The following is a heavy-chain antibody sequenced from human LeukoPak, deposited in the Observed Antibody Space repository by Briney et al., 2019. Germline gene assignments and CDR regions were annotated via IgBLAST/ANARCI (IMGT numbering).Heavy chain of an antibody. Sequence: GASVKVSCKASGYTFTSYDINWVRQATGQGLEWMGWMNPNSGNTGYAQKLQGRVTMTRNTSISTAYMELSSLRSEDTAVYYCARGSEWQWLVLGGDYYYYGMDVWGQGTTVTVSS. CDR3: ARGSEWQWLVLGGDYYYYGMDV. V-gene: IGHV1-8*01. J-gene: IGHJ6*02. CDR1: GYTFTSYD. CDR2: MNPNSGNT. D-gene: IGHD6-19*01.